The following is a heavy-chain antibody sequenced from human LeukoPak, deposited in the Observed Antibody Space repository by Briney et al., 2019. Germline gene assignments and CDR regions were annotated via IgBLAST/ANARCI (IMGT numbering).Heavy chain of an antibody. CDR2: ISYDGSNK. V-gene: IGHV3-30*18. D-gene: IGHD5-12*01. CDR1: GFIFSNYG. Sequence: GGSLRLSCEASGFIFSNYGMHWVRQAPGKGLEWVAVISYDGSNKYYADSVKGRFTISRDNSKNTLYLQMNSLRAEDTAVYYCAKDLSAAYSGYDSPFDYWGQGTLVTVSS. J-gene: IGHJ4*02. CDR3: AKDLSAAYSGYDSPFDY.